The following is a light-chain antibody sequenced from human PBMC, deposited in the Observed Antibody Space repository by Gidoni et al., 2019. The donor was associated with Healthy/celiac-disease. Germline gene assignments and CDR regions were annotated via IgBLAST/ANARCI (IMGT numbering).Light chain of an antibody. CDR3: QAWDSSTAATV. Sequence: SYELTQPPSVSVSPGQTASITCSGDTLGDKYACWYQQKPGQSPVLVIYQESKRPSGIPERFSGSNSGNTATLTISGTQARDEADYYCQAWDSSTAATVFGTGTKVTVL. J-gene: IGLJ1*01. CDR2: QES. CDR1: TLGDKY. V-gene: IGLV3-1*01.